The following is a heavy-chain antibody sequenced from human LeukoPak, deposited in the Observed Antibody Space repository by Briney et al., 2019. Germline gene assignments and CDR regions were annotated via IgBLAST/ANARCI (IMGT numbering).Heavy chain of an antibody. CDR2: INHSGST. CDR1: GGSISSYY. Sequence: SETLSLTCTVSGGSISSYYWSWIRQPAGKGLEWIGEINHSGSTNYNPSLKSRVTISVDTSKNQFSLKLSSVTAADTAVYYCARGTLRYFDWSPGGWFDPWGQGTLVTVSS. V-gene: IGHV4-34*01. D-gene: IGHD3-9*01. J-gene: IGHJ5*02. CDR3: ARGTLRYFDWSPGGWFDP.